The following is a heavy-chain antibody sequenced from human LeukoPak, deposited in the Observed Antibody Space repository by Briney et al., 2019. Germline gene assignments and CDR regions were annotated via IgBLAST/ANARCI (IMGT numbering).Heavy chain of an antibody. CDR1: GGTFSTYT. V-gene: IGHV1-69*01. CDR3: ARGDVGGFGEYFVY. CDR2: IIPIFDSA. J-gene: IGHJ4*02. Sequence: SVKVSCKASGGTFSTYTIHWVRQAPGRGLEWMGGIIPIFDSANYAQKFQGRVTISADESTSTAYMDLSSLSSEDTAVYYCARGDVGGFGEYFVYWGQGALVTVSS. D-gene: IGHD3-10*01.